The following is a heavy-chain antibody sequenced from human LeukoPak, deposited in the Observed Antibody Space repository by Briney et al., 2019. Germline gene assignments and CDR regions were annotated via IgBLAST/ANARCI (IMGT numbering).Heavy chain of an antibody. CDR2: IYYSGST. J-gene: IGHJ5*02. V-gene: IGHV4-59*01. Sequence: SETLSLTCTVSGGSISSYYWSWIRQPPGKGLEWIGYIYYSGSTNYNPSLKSRVTISVDTSKNQFSLKLSSVTAADTAVYYCAREWGFGEDTNWFDPWGQGTLVTVSS. CDR3: AREWGFGEDTNWFDP. D-gene: IGHD3-10*01. CDR1: GGSISSYY.